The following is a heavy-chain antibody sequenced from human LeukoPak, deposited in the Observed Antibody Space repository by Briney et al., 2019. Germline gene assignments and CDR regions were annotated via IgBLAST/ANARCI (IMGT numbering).Heavy chain of an antibody. D-gene: IGHD5-12*01. CDR2: VSYRSNYI. CDR1: GFNFNTSY. V-gene: IGHV3-21*01. J-gene: IGHJ4*02. Sequence: GGSLTLSCVASGFNFNTSYMNWVRQAPGKGLEWVASVSYRSNYIYYADSVKGRFTISRDNAKNSLYLQMNGLRAEDTALYYCARDKDQYSGYDSGLFDYWGQGTLVTVSS. CDR3: ARDKDQYSGYDSGLFDY.